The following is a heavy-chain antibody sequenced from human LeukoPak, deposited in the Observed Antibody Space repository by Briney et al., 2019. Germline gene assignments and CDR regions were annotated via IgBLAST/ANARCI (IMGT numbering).Heavy chain of an antibody. CDR1: GFTVSNNY. Sequence: GGSLRLSCAASGFTVSNNYMSWVRQAPGKGLEWVSVLYTGGSAYYADSVKGRFTISRDNSKNTLYLQMNSLSAEDTAVYYCARDVQLDYWGQGTLVTVSS. V-gene: IGHV3-53*01. J-gene: IGHJ4*02. CDR3: ARDVQLDY. CDR2: LYTGGSA.